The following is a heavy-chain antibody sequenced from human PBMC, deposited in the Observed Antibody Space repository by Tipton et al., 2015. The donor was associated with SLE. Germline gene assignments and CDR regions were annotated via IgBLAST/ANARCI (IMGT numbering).Heavy chain of an antibody. J-gene: IGHJ3*02. D-gene: IGHD3-22*01. V-gene: IGHV4-34*01. Sequence: TLSLTCAVYGGSFSGYHWTWIRQPPGQGLEWIGEITDTGSPNYNPSLKSRVTISVDTSKNQFSLKLNSVTAADTAVYYCASRRHYYDSSGYYWGAFDIWGQGTMVTVSS. CDR2: ITDTGSP. CDR3: ASRRHYYDSSGYYWGAFDI. CDR1: GGSFSGYH.